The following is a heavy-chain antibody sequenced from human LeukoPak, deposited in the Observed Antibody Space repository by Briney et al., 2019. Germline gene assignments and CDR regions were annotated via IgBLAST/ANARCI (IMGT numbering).Heavy chain of an antibody. CDR2: ISYDGSNK. J-gene: IGHJ4*02. CDR3: ARERGIGVIFGAAAGNEFDY. CDR1: GFTFSSYA. Sequence: GGSLRLSCAASGFTFSSYAMHWVRQAPGKGLEWVAVISYDGSNKYYADSVKGRFTISRDNSKNTLYLQMNSLRAEDTAVYYCARERGIGVIFGAAAGNEFDYWGQGTLVTVSS. V-gene: IGHV3-30-3*01. D-gene: IGHD6-13*01.